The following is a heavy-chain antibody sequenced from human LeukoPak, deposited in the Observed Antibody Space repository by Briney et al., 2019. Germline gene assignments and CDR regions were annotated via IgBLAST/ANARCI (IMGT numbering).Heavy chain of an antibody. CDR3: TRYYYGSGSWSRPSAFDI. CDR1: GFTFSNAW. V-gene: IGHV3-15*01. CDR2: IKSKTDGGTT. D-gene: IGHD3-10*01. J-gene: IGHJ3*02. Sequence: GGFLRLSCAASGFTFSNAWMSWVRQAPGKGLEWVGRIKSKTDGGTTDYAAPVKGRFTISRDDSRNTLYLQMNSLKTEDTAVYYCTRYYYGSGSWSRPSAFDIWGQGTMVTVSS.